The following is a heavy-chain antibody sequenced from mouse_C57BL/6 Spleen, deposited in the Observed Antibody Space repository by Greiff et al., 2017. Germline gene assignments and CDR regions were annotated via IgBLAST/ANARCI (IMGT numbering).Heavy chain of an antibody. D-gene: IGHD2-3*01. CDR1: GYSITSGYY. Sequence: EVQLQESGPGLVKPSQSLSLTCSVTGYSITSGYYWNWIRQFPGNKLEWMGYISYDGSNNYNPSLKNRISITRDTSKNQFFLKLNSVTTEDTATYNCARVRDGYYYAMDYWGQGTSVTVSS. J-gene: IGHJ4*01. CDR2: ISYDGSN. V-gene: IGHV3-6*01. CDR3: ARVRDGYYYAMDY.